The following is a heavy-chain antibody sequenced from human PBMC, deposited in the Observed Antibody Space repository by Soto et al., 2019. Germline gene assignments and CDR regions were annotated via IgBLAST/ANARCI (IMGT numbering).Heavy chain of an antibody. J-gene: IGHJ4*02. Sequence: RLSCAASGFTFSSYAMSWFRQAPGKGLEWVSAISGSGGSTYYADSVKGRFTISRDNSKNTLYLQMNSLRAEDTAVYYCAKQNGDYAYYFDYWGQGTLVTVSS. CDR3: AKQNGDYAYYFDY. CDR2: ISGSGGST. CDR1: GFTFSSYA. V-gene: IGHV3-23*01. D-gene: IGHD4-17*01.